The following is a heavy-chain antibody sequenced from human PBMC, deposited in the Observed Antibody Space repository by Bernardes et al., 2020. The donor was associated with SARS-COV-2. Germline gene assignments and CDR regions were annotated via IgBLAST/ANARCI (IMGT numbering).Heavy chain of an antibody. CDR1: GFTFSSYA. D-gene: IGHD6-19*01. CDR2: ISGSGDNT. CDR3: AAPTGYSSGGSLY. V-gene: IGHV3-23*01. J-gene: IGHJ4*02. Sequence: GGSLRLSCAASGFTFSSYAMSWVRQAPGKGLDWVSAISGSGDNTYYADSVKGRFTISRDNSKNTLYLQMNSLRAEDTAVYYCAAPTGYSSGGSLYWGQGTMVTVSS.